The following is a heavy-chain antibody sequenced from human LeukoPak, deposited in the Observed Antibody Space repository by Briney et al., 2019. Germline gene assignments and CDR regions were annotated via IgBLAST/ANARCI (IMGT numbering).Heavy chain of an antibody. CDR1: GFTFSDYY. D-gene: IGHD2-8*01. CDR3: ARDFPYCNNEQCSFNMDV. CDR2: ISDSANTI. V-gene: IGHV3-11*04. J-gene: IGHJ6*04. Sequence: GGSLRLSCAASGFTFSDYYMNWIRQAPGKGLEWISYISDSANTIYYADSMKGRFTISRDNAKNSLYLQMNSLRAEDTAVYYCARDFPYCNNEQCSFNMDVWGKGTTVIVSS.